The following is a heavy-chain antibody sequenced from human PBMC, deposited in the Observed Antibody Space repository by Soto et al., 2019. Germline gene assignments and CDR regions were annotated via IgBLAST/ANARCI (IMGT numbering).Heavy chain of an antibody. CDR1: GFTFNNYA. D-gene: IGHD3-3*01. V-gene: IGHV3-21*01. Sequence: PGGSLRLSCAASGFTFNNYAMGWVRQAPGKGLEWVSAISSSSNYIYYIDSVKGRFTISRDNAKNSLYLQMNSLRAEDTAVYYCARGFEYYDFWSGYYAGDNWFDPWGQGTLVTVSS. CDR3: ARGFEYYDFWSGYYAGDNWFDP. J-gene: IGHJ5*02. CDR2: ISSSSNYI.